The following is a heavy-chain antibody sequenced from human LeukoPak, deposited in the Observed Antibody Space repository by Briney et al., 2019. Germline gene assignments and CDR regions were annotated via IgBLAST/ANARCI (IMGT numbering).Heavy chain of an antibody. Sequence: GGSLRLSCAASGFTFSSYSMNWVRQAPGKGLEWVSSISSSSSCIYYADSVKGRFTISRDNAKNSLYLQMNSLRAEDTAVYYCARDYYDSSGYNNWGQGTLVTVSS. CDR3: ARDYYDSSGYNN. J-gene: IGHJ4*02. V-gene: IGHV3-21*01. D-gene: IGHD3-22*01. CDR2: ISSSSSCI. CDR1: GFTFSSYS.